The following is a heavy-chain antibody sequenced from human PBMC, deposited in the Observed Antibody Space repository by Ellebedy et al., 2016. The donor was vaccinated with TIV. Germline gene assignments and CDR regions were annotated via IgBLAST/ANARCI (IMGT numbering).Heavy chain of an antibody. CDR2: IWNDASKT. Sequence: GESLKISXAASGFTFSNYGMHWVRQAPGKGLEWVAIIWNDASKTDYADSVKGRFTISRDNSKNTMYLHMNSLRAEDTAVYYCAKDRSLRYYYGGSGGAFDIWGQGTMVTVSS. J-gene: IGHJ3*02. CDR1: GFTFSNYG. CDR3: AKDRSLRYYYGGSGGAFDI. D-gene: IGHD3-22*01. V-gene: IGHV3-33*06.